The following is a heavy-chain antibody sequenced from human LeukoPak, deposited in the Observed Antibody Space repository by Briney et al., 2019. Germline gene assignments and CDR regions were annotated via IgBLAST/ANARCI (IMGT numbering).Heavy chain of an antibody. Sequence: GGSLRLSCAASGFTFSSYAMSWVRQAPGKGLEWVSGVSGSGSSTYYEDSVKGRFTISRDNSKNTLYLQMNSLRAEDTALYYCAKGSGYDSGWFDSWGQGTLVTVSS. CDR1: GFTFSSYA. CDR3: AKGSGYDSGWFDS. CDR2: VSGSGSST. J-gene: IGHJ5*01. V-gene: IGHV3-23*01. D-gene: IGHD5-12*01.